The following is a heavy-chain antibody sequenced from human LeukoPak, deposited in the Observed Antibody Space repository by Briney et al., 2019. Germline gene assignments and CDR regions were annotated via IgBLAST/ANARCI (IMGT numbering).Heavy chain of an antibody. J-gene: IGHJ4*02. Sequence: GGSLRLSCEASGFTFRDHWMHWVRQVPGKGLVWVSRINGDESSTAYADSVKGRFTISRDNSKNTLYLQMNSLRAEDTAVYYCAKVGYYYDSSGYYQGYFDYWGQGTLVTVSS. CDR2: INGDESST. D-gene: IGHD3-22*01. CDR1: GFTFRDHW. CDR3: AKVGYYYDSSGYYQGYFDY. V-gene: IGHV3-74*01.